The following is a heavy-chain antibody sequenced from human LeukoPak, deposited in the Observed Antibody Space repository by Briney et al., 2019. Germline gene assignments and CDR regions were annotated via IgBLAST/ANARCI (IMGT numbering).Heavy chain of an antibody. J-gene: IGHJ4*02. CDR1: GHNFRSFG. Sequence: GGSLSLPCAASGHNFRSFGYHWAPRATGKGREGLAIVSFERNDKYYADSVKGRFTISGDESKNTLYLQMNSLRSEDTAVYYCARDPLRRGTSYLDNWGQGTLVTVAS. D-gene: IGHD1-26*01. CDR2: VSFERNDK. V-gene: IGHV3-30*03. CDR3: ARDPLRRGTSYLDN.